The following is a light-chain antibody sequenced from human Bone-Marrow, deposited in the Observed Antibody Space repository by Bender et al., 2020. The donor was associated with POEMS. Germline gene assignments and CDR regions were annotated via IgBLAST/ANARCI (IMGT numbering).Light chain of an antibody. J-gene: IGLJ3*02. CDR3: CSYAGATVWV. Sequence: QSVLTQPPSVSGAPGQRVTISCTGSSNDVGSYQLVSWYQHHPGKAPKLMIYQDTKRPSGVSDRFSGSKSGNTASLTISGLQADDEADYYCCSYAGATVWVFGGGTKLTVL. V-gene: IGLV2-23*01. CDR1: SNDVGSYQL. CDR2: QDT.